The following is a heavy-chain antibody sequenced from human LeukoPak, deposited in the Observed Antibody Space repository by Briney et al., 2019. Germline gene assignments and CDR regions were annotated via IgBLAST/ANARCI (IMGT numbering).Heavy chain of an antibody. CDR1: GYSFTSYW. CDR2: IYPGDSDT. J-gene: IGHJ3*02. V-gene: IGHV5-51*01. CDR3: ARQHYDFWSGYYPDAFDI. D-gene: IGHD3-3*01. Sequence: GESLKISCMGSGYSFTSYWIGWVRQMPGKGLEWMGIIYPGDSDTRYSPSFQGQVTISADKSISTAYLQWSSLKASDTAMYYCARQHYDFWSGYYPDAFDIWGQGTMVTVSS.